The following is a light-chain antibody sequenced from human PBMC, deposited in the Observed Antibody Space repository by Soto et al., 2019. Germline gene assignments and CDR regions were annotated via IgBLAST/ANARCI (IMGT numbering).Light chain of an antibody. J-gene: IGKJ1*01. Sequence: EIVMTQSPATLSVSPGERATLSCRASQSISRNLAWYQQKPGQAPRLLIYGASTRATGISARFSGSGSGTEFTLTISSLQSEDFAVYYCQHYNNWPPWTFGQGTKVEI. CDR2: GAS. CDR1: QSISRN. CDR3: QHYNNWPPWT. V-gene: IGKV3-15*01.